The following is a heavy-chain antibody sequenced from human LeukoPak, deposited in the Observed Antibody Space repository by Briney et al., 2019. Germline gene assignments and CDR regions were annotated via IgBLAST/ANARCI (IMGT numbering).Heavy chain of an antibody. V-gene: IGHV3-53*01. Sequence: PGGSLRLSCAASGFTVSSNYMSWVRQAPGEGLEWVSVIYRGGSTYYADSVKGRFTISRDNSKNTLYLQMNSLRAEDTAVYYCARDGSGWYREGGGNYYGMDVWGQGTTVTVSS. CDR3: ARDGSGWYREGGGNYYGMDV. CDR2: IYRGGST. J-gene: IGHJ6*02. D-gene: IGHD6-19*01. CDR1: GFTVSSNY.